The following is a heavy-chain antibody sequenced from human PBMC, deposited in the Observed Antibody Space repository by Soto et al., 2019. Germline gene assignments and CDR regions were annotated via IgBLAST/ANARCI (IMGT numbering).Heavy chain of an antibody. V-gene: IGHV3-11*01. CDR1: GFTFSDYY. J-gene: IGHJ4*02. CDR3: ARVPPTVNPDY. CDR2: ISSSGSTI. D-gene: IGHD4-17*01. Sequence: GGSLRLSCAASGFTFSDYYMSWIRQAPGKGLEWASYISSSGSTIYYADSVKGRFTISRDNAKNSLYLQMNSLRAEDTAVYYCARVPPTVNPDYWGQGTLVTVSS.